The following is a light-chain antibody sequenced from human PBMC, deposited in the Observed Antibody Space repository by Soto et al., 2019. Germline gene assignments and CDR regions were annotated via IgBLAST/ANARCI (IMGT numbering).Light chain of an antibody. CDR3: QQSYSPLSYT. CDR2: AAT. V-gene: IGKV1-39*01. Sequence: DIQMTQSPSSLSAFVGDRVTITCRASQSVGNYLNWYQQKPGQAPNLVIYAATSLQSGVPTRFSGSGSGTDFTLTISSLQPEDFATYYCQQSYSPLSYTFGQGTKLEIK. J-gene: IGKJ2*01. CDR1: QSVGNY.